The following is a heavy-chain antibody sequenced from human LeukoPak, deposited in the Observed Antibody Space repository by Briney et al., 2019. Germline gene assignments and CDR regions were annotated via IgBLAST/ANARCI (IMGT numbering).Heavy chain of an antibody. CDR1: GFTFSSYE. J-gene: IGHJ6*03. CDR3: ARDRRGVGYRPQYYYYYYMDV. Sequence: GGSLRLSCAASGFTFSSYEMNWVRQAPGKGLEWVSYISSSGSTIYYADSVKGRFTISRNNAKNSLDLQMNSLRAEDTAAYYCARDRRGVGYRPQYYYYYYMDVWGKGTTVTVSS. CDR2: ISSSGSTI. V-gene: IGHV3-48*03. D-gene: IGHD5-24*01.